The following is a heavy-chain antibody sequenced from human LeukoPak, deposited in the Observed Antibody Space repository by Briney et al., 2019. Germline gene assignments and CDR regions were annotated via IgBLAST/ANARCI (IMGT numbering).Heavy chain of an antibody. D-gene: IGHD5-24*01. V-gene: IGHV4-61*01. CDR1: GGSISSGSYY. CDR2: IHHSGST. CDR3: AGDNIEMGTLDY. J-gene: IGHJ4*02. Sequence: PSETLSLTCTVSGGSISSGSYYWTWIRQPPGKGLEWIGYIHHSGSTNYNPSLKSRVTISGDRSKNQFSLKLSSVTAADTAVYYCAGDNIEMGTLDYWGQGTLVTVSS.